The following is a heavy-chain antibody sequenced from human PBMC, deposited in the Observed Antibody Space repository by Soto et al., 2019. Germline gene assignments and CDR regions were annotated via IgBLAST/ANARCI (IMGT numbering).Heavy chain of an antibody. CDR2: ISAYNGST. CDR1: GYTFTSYG. V-gene: IGHV1-18*01. CDR3: ARCPPDFDWFHDAFDI. J-gene: IGHJ3*02. D-gene: IGHD3-9*01. Sequence: ASVKVSCKASGYTFTSYGISWVRQAPGQGLEWMGWISAYNGSTNYAQKLQGRVTMATDTSTSTAYMELRSLRSDDTAVYYCARCPPDFDWFHDAFDIWGQGTMVTVSS.